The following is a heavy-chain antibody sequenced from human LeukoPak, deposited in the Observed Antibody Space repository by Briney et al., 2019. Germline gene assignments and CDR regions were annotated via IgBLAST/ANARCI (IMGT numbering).Heavy chain of an antibody. CDR3: ARVYSSWYHGFDP. J-gene: IGHJ5*02. Sequence: GASVKVSCKASGYTFTSYYMHWGRQAPGQGLEWMGIINPSGGSTSYAQKFQGRVTMTRDTSTSTVYMELSSLRSEDTAVYYCARVYSSWYHGFDPWGQGTLVTVSS. D-gene: IGHD6-13*01. V-gene: IGHV1-46*01. CDR1: GYTFTSYY. CDR2: INPSGGST.